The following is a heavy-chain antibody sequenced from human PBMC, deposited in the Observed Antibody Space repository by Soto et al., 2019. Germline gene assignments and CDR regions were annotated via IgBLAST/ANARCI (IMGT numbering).Heavy chain of an antibody. V-gene: IGHV4-34*01. CDR1: GGSFSGYY. CDR2: INHSGST. Sequence: QVQLQQWGAGLLKPSETLSLTCAVYGGSFSGYYWSWIRQPPGKGLEWIGEINHSGSTNYNPSPKSRVTISVDTSRNQFSLKLSSVTAADTAVYYCARGRRTAVTIDYWCQGTLVTVSS. J-gene: IGHJ4*02. CDR3: ARGRRTAVTIDY. D-gene: IGHD4-17*01.